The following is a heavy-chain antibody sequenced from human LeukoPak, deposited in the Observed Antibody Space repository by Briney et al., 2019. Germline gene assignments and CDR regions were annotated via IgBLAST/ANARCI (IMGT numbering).Heavy chain of an antibody. CDR3: AKDREYSSGWYVAGMDV. D-gene: IGHD6-19*01. CDR1: GFTFNGYA. V-gene: IGHV3-23*01. J-gene: IGHJ6*02. CDR2: ISGSGANT. Sequence: PGGSLRLSCAASGFTFNGYAMSWVRQAPGKGLEWVSVISGSGANTYYVDSVKGRFTISRDNSKNTLHLQMNSLRAEDTAVYYCAKDREYSSGWYVAGMDVWGQGTTATVSS.